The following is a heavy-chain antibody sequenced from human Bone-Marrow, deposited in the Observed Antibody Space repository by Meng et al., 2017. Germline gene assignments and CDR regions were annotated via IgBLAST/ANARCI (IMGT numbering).Heavy chain of an antibody. CDR2: NNPNSGGT. CDR3: ARAESYYGSSGFYYNY. V-gene: IGHV1-2*02. CDR1: GYTFTAYY. Sequence: ASAKVFCKASGYTFTAYYVHWVRQAPGQGLECMGWNNPNSGGTNYAQKFQGRVTMTMDTSISTVYMELSCLKSADTAVYYCARAESYYGSSGFYYNYWGQGSLVTVSS. J-gene: IGHJ4*02. D-gene: IGHD3-22*01.